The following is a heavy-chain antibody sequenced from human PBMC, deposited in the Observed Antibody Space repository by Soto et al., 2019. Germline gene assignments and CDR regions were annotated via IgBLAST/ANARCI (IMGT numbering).Heavy chain of an antibody. V-gene: IGHV5-10-1*01. CDR3: DRDEPNFLNDAFDI. Sequence: LGESLKISCKGSGYSFTTYWINWVRQMPGKGLEWVGRIDPNDSYTSYSPSFQGHVTISADKSIKTAYLQRSSLKASDTAMYYCDRDEPNFLNDAFDIWGQGTMVTVSS. CDR1: GYSFTTYW. CDR2: IDPNDSYT. J-gene: IGHJ3*02.